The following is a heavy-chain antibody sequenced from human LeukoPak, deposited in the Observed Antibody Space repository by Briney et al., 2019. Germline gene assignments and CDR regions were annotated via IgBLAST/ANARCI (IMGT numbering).Heavy chain of an antibody. CDR3: ARTFGSDSYHDY. CDR2: ISGSGSTI. V-gene: IGHV3-11*04. CDR1: GFDFSDFY. Sequence: GGSLRLSCAASGFDFSDFYMTWIRQTPGKGLEWVSYISGSGSTIYYAGSVKGRFTISRDNTKNSLYLQMNSLRAEDTAVYYCARTFGSDSYHDYWGQGTLVTVSS. D-gene: IGHD3-10*01. J-gene: IGHJ4*02.